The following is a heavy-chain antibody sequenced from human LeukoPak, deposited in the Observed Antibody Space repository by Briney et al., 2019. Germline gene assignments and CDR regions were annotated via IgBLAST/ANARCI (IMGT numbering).Heavy chain of an antibody. V-gene: IGHV3-23*01. CDR3: AKNSGYSWQYFFDY. CDR1: GITLSNYG. Sequence: AGGSLRLSCAVSGITLSNYGMSWVRQAPGKGLEWVSAISGGGPTYYADSVKGRFSISRDNSKNTLYLQMNSLRAEDAAVYFCAKNSGYSWQYFFDYWGQGTLVTVSS. J-gene: IGHJ4*02. D-gene: IGHD6-25*01. CDR2: ISGGGPT.